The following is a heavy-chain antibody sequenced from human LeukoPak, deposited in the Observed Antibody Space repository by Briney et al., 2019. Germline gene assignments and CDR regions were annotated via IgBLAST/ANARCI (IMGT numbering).Heavy chain of an antibody. CDR2: IYSGGST. CDR3: AREISRTGAFDI. J-gene: IGHJ3*02. Sequence: GGSMRLSCAASGLTASSNYMSWVRQAPGKGLEWVSVIYSGGSTYYADSVKGRSTISRDNYKNTLYLQMNSLRAEDTAVYYCAREISRTGAFDIWGQGTMVTVSS. V-gene: IGHV3-53*05. CDR1: GLTASSNY. D-gene: IGHD3-3*02.